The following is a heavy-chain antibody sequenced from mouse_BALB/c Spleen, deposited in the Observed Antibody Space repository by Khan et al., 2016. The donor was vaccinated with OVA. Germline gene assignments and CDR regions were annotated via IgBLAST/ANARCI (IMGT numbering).Heavy chain of an antibody. J-gene: IGHJ2*01. Sequence: EVKLEESGPGLVKPSPSLSLTCNVTGYSITSGYGWNWIRQFPGNKLELMGYITYSGSTNYNPSLKSRTSITRDTSKNTSFLQLNSVTTEDSATYYSARTARITYWGQGTTLTVSA. D-gene: IGHD1-2*01. V-gene: IGHV3-1*02. CDR1: GYSITSGYG. CDR3: ARTARITY. CDR2: ITYSGST.